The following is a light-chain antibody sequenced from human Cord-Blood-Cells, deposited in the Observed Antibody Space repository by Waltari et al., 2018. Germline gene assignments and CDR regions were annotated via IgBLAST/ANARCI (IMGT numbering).Light chain of an antibody. CDR1: SSDVGGYNY. Sequence: QSALTQPASVAGPPGQSITISCTATSSDVGGYNYVSWYQQHPGKAPKLMIYDVSKRPSGVSNRFSGSKSGNTASLTISGLQAEDEADYYCSSYTSSSTWVFGGGTKLTVL. CDR2: DVS. CDR3: SSYTSSSTWV. V-gene: IGLV2-14*01. J-gene: IGLJ3*02.